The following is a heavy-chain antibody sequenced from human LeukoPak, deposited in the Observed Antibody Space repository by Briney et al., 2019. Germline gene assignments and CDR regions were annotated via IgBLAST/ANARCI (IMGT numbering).Heavy chain of an antibody. J-gene: IGHJ1*01. Sequence: GASVKVSCKASGGTFSSYAISWVRQAPGQGLEWMGGIIPIFGTANYAQKFQGRVTVTTDESTSTAYMELSSLRSEDTAVYYCARLPVCSSTSCATPVEYFQHWGQGTLVTASS. CDR2: IIPIFGTA. CDR3: ARLPVCSSTSCATPVEYFQH. V-gene: IGHV1-69*05. D-gene: IGHD2-2*01. CDR1: GGTFSSYA.